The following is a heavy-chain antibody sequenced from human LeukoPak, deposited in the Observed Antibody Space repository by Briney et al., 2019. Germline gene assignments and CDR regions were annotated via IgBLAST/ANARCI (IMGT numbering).Heavy chain of an antibody. CDR1: GFTFSSYE. CDR2: ISSSGSTI. V-gene: IGHV3-48*03. Sequence: GGSLRLSCAASGFTFSSYEMNWVRQAPGKGLEWVSYISSSGSTIYYADSVKGRFTISRDNAKNSLYLQMNSLRAEDTAVYCCAKIAAPGTYFDYWGQGTLVTVSS. J-gene: IGHJ4*02. D-gene: IGHD6-13*01. CDR3: AKIAAPGTYFDY.